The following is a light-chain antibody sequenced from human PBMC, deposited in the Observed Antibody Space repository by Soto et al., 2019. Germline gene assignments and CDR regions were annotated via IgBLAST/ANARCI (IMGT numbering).Light chain of an antibody. CDR2: EGS. V-gene: IGLV2-23*01. CDR1: SSDVGSYNL. CDR3: CSYAGSSTPYV. Sequence: QSALTQPASVSGSPGQSITISCTGTSSDVGSYNLVSWYQQHPGKAPKLMIYEGSKRPSGVSNRFSGSKSGNTASLTISGLHAEDEPDYYCCSYAGSSTPYVFGTGTKVTVL. J-gene: IGLJ1*01.